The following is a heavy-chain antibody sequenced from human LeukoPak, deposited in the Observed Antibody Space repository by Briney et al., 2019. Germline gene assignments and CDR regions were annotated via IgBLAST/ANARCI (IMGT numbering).Heavy chain of an antibody. V-gene: IGHV4-61*01. CDR2: IYYSGST. J-gene: IGHJ4*02. CDR3: ARGVGSTRTFDY. CDR1: GASVSSGSYY. Sequence: AETLSLTCTVSGASVSSGSYYWSWIRQPPGKGLEWIGYIYYSGSTNYNPSLKSRVTISVDMSKNQFSLNLTSATAADTAVYYCARGVGSTRTFDYWGQGTLVTVSS. D-gene: IGHD2-2*01.